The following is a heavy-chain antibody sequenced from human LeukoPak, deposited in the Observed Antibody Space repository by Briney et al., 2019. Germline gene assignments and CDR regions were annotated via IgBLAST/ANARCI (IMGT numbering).Heavy chain of an antibody. Sequence: SETLSLTCTVSGGSISSSSYYWGWIRQPPGTGLEWIGSIYYSGSTYYNPSLKSRVTISVDTSKNQFSLKLSSVTAADTAVYYCARHPLERIGNYYYSYGMDVWGPGTTVTVSS. V-gene: IGHV4-39*01. CDR2: IYYSGST. CDR1: GGSISSSSYY. D-gene: IGHD1-1*01. CDR3: ARHPLERIGNYYYSYGMDV. J-gene: IGHJ6*02.